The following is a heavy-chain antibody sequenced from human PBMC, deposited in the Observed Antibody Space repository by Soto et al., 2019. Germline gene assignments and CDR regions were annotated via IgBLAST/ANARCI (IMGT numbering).Heavy chain of an antibody. J-gene: IGHJ4*02. CDR3: GGVKVGTTHFSY. CDR2: IYRSGRS. CDR1: AFSLSSGYY. D-gene: IGHD1-26*01. Sequence: PWETLSLTWNFAAFSLSSGYYWSWIRQSHEKGMEWIASIYRSGRSYHNRILESGITISVATAKNQFSLKLKSVTVKETAVYYCGGVKVGTTHFSYWGQGPWVTFP. V-gene: IGHV4-38-2*02.